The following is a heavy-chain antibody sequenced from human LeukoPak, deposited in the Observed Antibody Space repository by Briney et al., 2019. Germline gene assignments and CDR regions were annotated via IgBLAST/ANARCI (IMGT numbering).Heavy chain of an antibody. D-gene: IGHD5-24*01. CDR3: ARGGDGFDYFDY. CDR1: GYTFTGYY. CDR2: ISTYNGNT. J-gene: IGHJ4*02. Sequence: ASVKVSCKASGYTFTGYYMHWVRQAPGQGLEWMGWISTYNGNTNYAQKLQGRVTMTTDTSTSTAYMELRSLRSDDTAVYYCARGGDGFDYFDYWGQGTLVTVSS. V-gene: IGHV1-18*04.